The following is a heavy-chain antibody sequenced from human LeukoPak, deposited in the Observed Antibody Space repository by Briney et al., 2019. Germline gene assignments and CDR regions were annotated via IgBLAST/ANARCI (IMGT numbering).Heavy chain of an antibody. J-gene: IGHJ5*02. D-gene: IGHD4-23*01. Sequence: ASVKVSCKASGYTFTGYYMHWVRQAPGQGLEWMGWINPNSGGTNYAQKFQGRVTMTRDTSISTAYMELSRLRSDDTAVYYCARGTTVVRSAGLDNWFDPWGQGTLVTVSS. CDR1: GYTFTGYY. CDR2: INPNSGGT. V-gene: IGHV1-2*02. CDR3: ARGTTVVRSAGLDNWFDP.